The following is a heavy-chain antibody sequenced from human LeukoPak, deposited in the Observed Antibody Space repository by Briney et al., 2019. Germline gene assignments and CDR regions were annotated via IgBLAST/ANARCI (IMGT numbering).Heavy chain of an antibody. CDR1: GFTFSSYS. D-gene: IGHD3-3*01. Sequence: PGGSLRLSCAASGFTFSSYSMNWVRQAPGKGLEWVANIKQDGSEKYYVDSAKGRFTISRDNAKNSLYLQMNSLRAEDTAVYYCARDKIRFLGDYWGQGTLVTVSS. CDR2: IKQDGSEK. CDR3: ARDKIRFLGDY. J-gene: IGHJ4*02. V-gene: IGHV3-7*03.